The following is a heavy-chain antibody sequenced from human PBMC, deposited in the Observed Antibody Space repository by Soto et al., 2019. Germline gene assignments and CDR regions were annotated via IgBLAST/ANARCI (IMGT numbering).Heavy chain of an antibody. CDR1: GFTFDDYA. J-gene: IGHJ5*02. V-gene: IGHV3-9*01. D-gene: IGHD3-10*01. CDR3: AKDLSSVVNWFDP. Sequence: GGSLRLSCAASGFTFDDYAMHWVRQAPGKGLEWVSGISWNSGSIGYADSVKGRFTISRDNAKNSLYLQMNSLRAEDTALYYCAKDLSSVVNWFDPWGQGTLVTVYS. CDR2: ISWNSGSI.